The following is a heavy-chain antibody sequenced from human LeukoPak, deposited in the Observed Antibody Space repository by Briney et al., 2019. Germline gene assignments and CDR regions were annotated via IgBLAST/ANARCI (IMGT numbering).Heavy chain of an antibody. V-gene: IGHV1-2*02. Sequence: ASVKVSCKASGYTFTGYYMHWVRQAPGQGLEWMGWINPNNGDTHYAQKFQGTVTMTRDTSISTAYMELSSLRSDDTAVYYCARDLVRSGNEFWFDPWGQGTLVTVSS. CDR1: GYTFTGYY. CDR3: ARDLVRSGNEFWFDP. D-gene: IGHD1-1*01. J-gene: IGHJ5*02. CDR2: INPNNGDT.